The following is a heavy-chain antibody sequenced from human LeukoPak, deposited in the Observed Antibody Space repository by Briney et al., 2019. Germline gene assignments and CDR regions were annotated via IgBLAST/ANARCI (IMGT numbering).Heavy chain of an antibody. D-gene: IGHD3-9*01. CDR1: GFTFSSYA. Sequence: GGSLRLSCAASGFTFSSYAMHWVRQAPGKGLEYVSAISSNGGSTYYANSVKGRVTISRDNSKNTLYLQMGSLRAEDMAVYYCARVGVRYDILTGYSHYYGMDVWGQGTTVTVSS. V-gene: IGHV3-64*01. CDR3: ARVGVRYDILTGYSHYYGMDV. J-gene: IGHJ6*02. CDR2: ISSNGGST.